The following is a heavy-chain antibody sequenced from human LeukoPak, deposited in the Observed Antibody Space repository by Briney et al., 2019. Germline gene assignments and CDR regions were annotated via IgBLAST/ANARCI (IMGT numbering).Heavy chain of an antibody. CDR3: AKDHRYGSGSYYY. CDR2: ISGSGGST. CDR1: GFTFSSYA. J-gene: IGHJ4*02. V-gene: IGHV3-23*01. D-gene: IGHD3-10*01. Sequence: QPGGTLRLSCAASGFTFSSYAMSWVRQAPGKGLEWVSAISGSGGSTYYADSVKGRFTISRDNSKNTLYLQMNSLRAEDTAVYYCAKDHRYGSGSYYYWGQGTLVTVSS.